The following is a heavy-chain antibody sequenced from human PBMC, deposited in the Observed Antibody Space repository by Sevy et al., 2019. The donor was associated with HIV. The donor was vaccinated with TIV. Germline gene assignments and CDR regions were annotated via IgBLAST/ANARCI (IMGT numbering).Heavy chain of an antibody. J-gene: IGHJ4*02. Sequence: GESLKISCKGSGYIFSSYWIAWVRQMPGKGLEWMGIIYPGDSDTRYSQSFQGQVTISADKSISTAYLQWNSLKPSDTAMYYCARQAHGGNPLDYWGQGTLVTVSS. V-gene: IGHV5-51*01. CDR3: ARQAHGGNPLDY. CDR1: GYIFSSYW. D-gene: IGHD2-15*01. CDR2: IYPGDSDT.